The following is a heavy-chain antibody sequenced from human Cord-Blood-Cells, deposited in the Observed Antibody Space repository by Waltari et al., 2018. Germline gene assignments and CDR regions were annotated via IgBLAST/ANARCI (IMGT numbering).Heavy chain of an antibody. CDR2: IYHSGST. J-gene: IGHJ1*01. V-gene: IGHV4-38-2*01. D-gene: IGHD6-13*01. CDR1: GYSISSGYY. Sequence: QVQLQESGPGLVKPSETLSLTCAVSGYSISSGYYWGWTRPPPGKGLEWIGSIYHSGSTYYNPSLKSRVTISVDTSKNQFSLKLSSVTAADTAVYYCARGGSSSWYEYVPPEHWGQGTLVTVSS. CDR3: ARGGSSSWYEYVPPEH.